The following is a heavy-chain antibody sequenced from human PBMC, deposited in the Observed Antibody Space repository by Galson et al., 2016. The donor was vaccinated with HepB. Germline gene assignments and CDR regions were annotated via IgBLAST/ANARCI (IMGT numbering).Heavy chain of an antibody. J-gene: IGHJ1*01. V-gene: IGHV3-23*01. D-gene: IGHD4-23*01. CDR3: AKDRYLYGGNSGAAEYFHH. Sequence: SLRLSCAASGFTFSTYAMNWVRQAPGKGLEWVSAISGSGGSTYYADSVKGRFTISRDNSKNTLYLQMNSLRAEDTAVYYCAKDRYLYGGNSGAAEYFHHWGQGTLVTVSS. CDR2: ISGSGGST. CDR1: GFTFSTYA.